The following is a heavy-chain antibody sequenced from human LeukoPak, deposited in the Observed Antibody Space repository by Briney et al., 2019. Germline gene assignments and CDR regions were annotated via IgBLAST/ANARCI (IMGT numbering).Heavy chain of an antibody. V-gene: IGHV3-7*01. CDR3: ARRPSYSGSYSAFDI. D-gene: IGHD1-26*01. J-gene: IGHJ3*02. CDR2: IKQDGSEK. Sequence: GSLRLSCVASGFTFSSYWMSWVRQAPGKGLEWVAKIKQDGSEKYYVDSVKGRFTISRDNAKNSLYLQMNSLRAEDTAVYYCARRPSYSGSYSAFDIWGQGTLVTVSS. CDR1: GFTFSSYW.